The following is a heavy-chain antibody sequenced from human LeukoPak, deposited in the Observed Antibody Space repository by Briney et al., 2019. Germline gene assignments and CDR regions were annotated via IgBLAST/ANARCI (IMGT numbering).Heavy chain of an antibody. J-gene: IGHJ3*02. CDR3: AREPRRRIAVAGTSDAFDI. V-gene: IGHV3-48*03. D-gene: IGHD6-19*01. CDR2: ISSSGSII. Sequence: GGSLRLSCAASGFTFSSYEMNWVRQAPGKGLEWVSYISSSGSIIYYADSVKGRFTISRDNAKNSLYLQMNSLRAEDTAVYYCAREPRRRIAVAGTSDAFDIWGQGTMVTVSS. CDR1: GFTFSSYE.